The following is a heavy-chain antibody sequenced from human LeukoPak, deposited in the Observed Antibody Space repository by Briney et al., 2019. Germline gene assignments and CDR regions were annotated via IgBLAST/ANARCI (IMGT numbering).Heavy chain of an antibody. D-gene: IGHD1-1*01. Sequence: PGGSLRLSCAASGFIFSAFGMTWVRQPPGKGLEWVSAINSGGGVTYYADSVKGRFTISRDNSENTLFLQMDSLRAEDTAVYFCASSMGFRNAEFASIADWGQGTQVTVRS. CDR3: ASSMGFRNAEFASIAD. CDR1: GFIFSAFG. J-gene: IGHJ4*02. V-gene: IGHV3-23*01. CDR2: INSGGGVT.